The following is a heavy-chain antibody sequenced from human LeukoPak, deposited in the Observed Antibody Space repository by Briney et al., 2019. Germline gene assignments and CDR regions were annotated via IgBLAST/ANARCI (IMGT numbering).Heavy chain of an antibody. Sequence: ASVKVSCKASGYTFTSYAMNWVRQAPGQGLGWMGWINTNTGNPTYAQGFTGRFVFSLDTSVSAAYLQISSLKAEDTAVYYCARDDYDSSGDALDIWGQGTMVTVSS. V-gene: IGHV7-4-1*02. CDR1: GYTFTSYA. J-gene: IGHJ3*02. CDR3: ARDDYDSSGDALDI. D-gene: IGHD3-22*01. CDR2: INTNTGNP.